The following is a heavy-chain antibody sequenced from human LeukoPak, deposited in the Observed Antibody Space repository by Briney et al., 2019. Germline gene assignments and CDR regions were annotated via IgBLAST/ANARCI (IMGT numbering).Heavy chain of an antibody. CDR1: GYTFTSYY. Sequence: ASVKVSCKASGYTFTSYYMHWVRQAPGQGLEWMGIINPSGGSTSYAQKFQGRVTMTRDMSTGTVYMELSSLRSEDTAVYYCARGGYSSSWYSVDAFDSWGQGTMVTVSS. V-gene: IGHV1-46*01. CDR2: INPSGGST. D-gene: IGHD6-13*01. J-gene: IGHJ3*02. CDR3: ARGGYSSSWYSVDAFDS.